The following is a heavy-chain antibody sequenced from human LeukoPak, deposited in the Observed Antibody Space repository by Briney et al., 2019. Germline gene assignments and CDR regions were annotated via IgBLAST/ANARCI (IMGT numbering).Heavy chain of an antibody. Sequence: ASVKVSCKASGYTFTSYYLHWVRQAPGQGLEWMGIINPSGGSTSYAQQFQGRVTMTRDTSTRTVYMELSSLRSEDTAVYYCARVGSGSLLDYWGQGTLVTVSS. D-gene: IGHD1-26*01. J-gene: IGHJ4*02. V-gene: IGHV1-46*01. CDR1: GYTFTSYY. CDR3: ARVGSGSLLDY. CDR2: INPSGGST.